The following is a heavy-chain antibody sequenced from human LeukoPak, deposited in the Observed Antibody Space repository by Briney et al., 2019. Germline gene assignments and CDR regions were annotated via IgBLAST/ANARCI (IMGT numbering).Heavy chain of an antibody. J-gene: IGHJ4*02. D-gene: IGHD2-2*02. Sequence: PGGSLRLSCAASGFTFSSYDMSWVRQAPGKGLEWVSAISGSGGSTYYADSVKGRFTISRDNSKNTLYLQMNSLRAEDTAVYYCAKPLEGGRYCSSTSCYTFGYWGQGTLVTVSS. CDR3: AKPLEGGRYCSSTSCYTFGY. CDR1: GFTFSSYD. V-gene: IGHV3-23*01. CDR2: ISGSGGST.